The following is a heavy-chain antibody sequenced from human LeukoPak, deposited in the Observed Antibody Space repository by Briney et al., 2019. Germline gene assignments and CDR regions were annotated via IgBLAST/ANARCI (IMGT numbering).Heavy chain of an antibody. CDR2: IYTSGST. CDR3: ARSIVGATTLGN. D-gene: IGHD1-26*01. CDR1: GGSISSGSYY. J-gene: IGHJ4*02. Sequence: PSETLSLTCTVSGGSISSGSYYWSWIRQPAGKGLEWIGRIYTSGSTNYNPSLKSRVTISVDTSKNQFSLKLSSVTAADTAVYYCARSIVGATTLGNWGQGTLVTVSS. V-gene: IGHV4-61*02.